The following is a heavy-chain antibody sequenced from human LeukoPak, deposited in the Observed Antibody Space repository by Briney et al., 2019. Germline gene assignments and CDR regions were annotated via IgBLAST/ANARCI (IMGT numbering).Heavy chain of an antibody. J-gene: IGHJ6*03. D-gene: IGHD2-2*01. CDR2: IIPIFGTA. CDR3: ARGLRDIVVVSAAPYYYYYYMDV. Sequence: SVKVSCKASGGTFSSYAISWVRQAPGQGLEWMGGIIPIFGTANYAQKFQGRVTITADESTSTAYMELSSLRSEDTAVYYCARGLRDIVVVSAAPYYYYYYMDVWGKGTTVTVSS. CDR1: GGTFSSYA. V-gene: IGHV1-69*13.